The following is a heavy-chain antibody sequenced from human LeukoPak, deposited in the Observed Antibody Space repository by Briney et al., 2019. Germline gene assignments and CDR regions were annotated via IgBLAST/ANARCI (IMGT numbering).Heavy chain of an antibody. CDR3: ARTTSFTASGYDY. D-gene: IGHD6-25*01. V-gene: IGHV1-46*01. Sequence: EASVKVSCKASGYTFTSYYMHWVRQAPGQGLEWMGIINPSGGSTSYAQKFQGRVTITRDTSISTSYMELRSLRSDDTAVYFCARTTSFTASGYDYWGQGTLVTVSS. CDR1: GYTFTSYY. J-gene: IGHJ4*02. CDR2: INPSGGST.